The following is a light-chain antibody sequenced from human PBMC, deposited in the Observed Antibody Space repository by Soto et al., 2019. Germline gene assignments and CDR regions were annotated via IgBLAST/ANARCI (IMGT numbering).Light chain of an antibody. Sequence: DIVMTQSPDSLAVSLGERATINCKSSQSVLYSSKNKNFLAWFQQKPGQPPKLLIYWASTRESGVPDRFSGSGSGTDFTLTISSLQAEDVAVYYCQQYLSTPLTFGGGTRVEIK. CDR3: QQYLSTPLT. CDR1: QSVLYSSKNKNF. V-gene: IGKV4-1*01. CDR2: WAS. J-gene: IGKJ4*01.